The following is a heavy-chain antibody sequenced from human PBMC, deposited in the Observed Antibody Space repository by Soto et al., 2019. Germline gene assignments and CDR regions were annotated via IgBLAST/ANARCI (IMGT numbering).Heavy chain of an antibody. CDR2: IDGSGGNA. CDR3: AKALGPKLRFLYMDV. Sequence: PGGSLRLSCAAAEFTFRSYAMSWVRQAPGKGLEWVSSIDGSGGNAYYADSARGRFSISRDNSKNTLSLQMNSLSAEDTAIYYCAKALGPKLRFLYMDVWGQGTTVTVSS. CDR1: EFTFRSYA. D-gene: IGHD3-3*01. V-gene: IGHV3-23*01. J-gene: IGHJ6*02.